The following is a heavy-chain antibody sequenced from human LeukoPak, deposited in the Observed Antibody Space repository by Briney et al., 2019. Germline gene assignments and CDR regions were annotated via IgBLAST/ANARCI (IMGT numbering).Heavy chain of an antibody. D-gene: IGHD3-22*01. CDR1: GGSISSYY. V-gene: IGHV4-4*07. CDR3: ARGANSGYLFDY. CDR2: IYTSGNT. J-gene: IGHJ4*02. Sequence: PSETLSLTCTVSGGSISSYYWSWIRQPAGKGLEWIGRIYTSGNTNYNPSLKSRVTMSVDTSKNQFSLKLTSVTAADKAVYYCARGANSGYLFDYWGQGTLVTVSS.